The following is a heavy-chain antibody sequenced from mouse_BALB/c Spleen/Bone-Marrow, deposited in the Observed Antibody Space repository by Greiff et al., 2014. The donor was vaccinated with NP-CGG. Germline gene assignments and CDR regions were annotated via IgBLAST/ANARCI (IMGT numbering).Heavy chain of an antibody. V-gene: IGHV1-80*01. CDR1: GYAFSSYW. CDR2: IYPGDGDT. CDR3: AKSGYGSFDY. J-gene: IGHJ2*01. D-gene: IGHD1-1*01. Sequence: VQLVESGAELVRPGSSVKISCKASGYAFSSYWVNWMRQRPGQGLEWIGQIYPGDGDTNYNGKFKDKATLTADKSSSTAYMQLSSLTSEASAVYFCAKSGYGSFDYWGQGTTLTVSS.